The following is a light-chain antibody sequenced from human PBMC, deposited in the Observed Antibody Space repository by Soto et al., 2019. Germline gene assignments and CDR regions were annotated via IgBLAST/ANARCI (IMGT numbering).Light chain of an antibody. CDR1: QSVSSK. J-gene: IGKJ1*01. CDR2: GAS. V-gene: IGKV3-15*01. CDR3: QQSYNTPLT. Sequence: EIVMTQSPVTLSLSPGERATLSCRASQSVSSKLAWYQQKPGQAPRLLIYGASTRATGIPARFSGSGSGTEFTLTISSLQLDDFATYYCQQSYNTPLTFGQGTKVDIK.